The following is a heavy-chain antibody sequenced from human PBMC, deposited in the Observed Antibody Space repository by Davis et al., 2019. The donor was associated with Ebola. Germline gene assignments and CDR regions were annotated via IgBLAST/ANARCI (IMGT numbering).Heavy chain of an antibody. CDR3: ANWGIYDYIWGSYRTDY. CDR2: ISGSGGST. Sequence: GESLKISCAASGLTFSSYAMSWVRQAPGKGLEWVSAISGSGGSTYYADSVKGRFTISRDNSKNTLYLQMNSLRAEDTAVYYCANWGIYDYIWGSYRTDYWGQGTLVTVSS. D-gene: IGHD3-16*02. J-gene: IGHJ4*02. CDR1: GLTFSSYA. V-gene: IGHV3-23*01.